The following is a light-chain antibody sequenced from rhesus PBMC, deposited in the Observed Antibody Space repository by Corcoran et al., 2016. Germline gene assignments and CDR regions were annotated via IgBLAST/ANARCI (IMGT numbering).Light chain of an antibody. J-gene: IGKJ3*01. CDR3: LQHNTYPFT. Sequence: DIQMTQSPSSLSASVGDTVTITCRPSQGIREDLNWFQQKPGKAPKHLIFGASALESGVPSRFSGSGAGTDFTLTIGSLQPGDFATNYCLQHNTYPFTFGPGTKLDIK. CDR2: GAS. V-gene: IGKV1-28*03. CDR1: QGIRED.